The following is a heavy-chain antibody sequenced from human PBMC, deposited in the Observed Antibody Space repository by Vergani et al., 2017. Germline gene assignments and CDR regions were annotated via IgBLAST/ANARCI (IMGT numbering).Heavy chain of an antibody. Sequence: QVQLVQSGAEVKKPGASVKVSCEGSGYTFRNYGISWVRQAPGEGLEWLGWISVYNGETKFAQKFQGRVTLTRDTSTDTAYMELSSLRSEDTAVYYCARATRGSGPYGMDVWGQGTTVTVSS. CDR3: ARATRGSGPYGMDV. CDR1: GYTFRNYG. D-gene: IGHD3-10*01. CDR2: ISVYNGET. J-gene: IGHJ6*02. V-gene: IGHV1-18*04.